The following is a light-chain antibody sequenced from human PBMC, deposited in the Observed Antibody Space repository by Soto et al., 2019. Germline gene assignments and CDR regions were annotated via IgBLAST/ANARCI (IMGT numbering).Light chain of an antibody. CDR1: QSITRY. CDR2: AAS. Sequence: DIEMTQSPSSLCASVGDRVDMACRASQSITRYLNWYQQKPGKAPNLLIYAASSLHSGVPSRFSGGGSGTDFTLTISSLQPEDFATYYCQQTSRTPKTFGQGTKVDIK. J-gene: IGKJ1*01. CDR3: QQTSRTPKT. V-gene: IGKV1-39*01.